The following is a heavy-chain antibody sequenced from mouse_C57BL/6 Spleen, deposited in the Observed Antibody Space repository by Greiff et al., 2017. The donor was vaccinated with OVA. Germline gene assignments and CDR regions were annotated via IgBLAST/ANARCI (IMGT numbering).Heavy chain of an antibody. Sequence: EVKLLESGAELVRPGASVKLSCTASGFNIKDDYMHWVKQRPEQGLEWIGWIDPENGDTEYASKFQGKATITADTSSNTAYLQLSSLTSEDTAVYYCTGYGAWFAYWGQGTLVTVSA. CDR3: TGYGAWFAY. CDR1: GFNIKDDY. CDR2: IDPENGDT. D-gene: IGHD2-14*01. J-gene: IGHJ3*01. V-gene: IGHV14-4*01.